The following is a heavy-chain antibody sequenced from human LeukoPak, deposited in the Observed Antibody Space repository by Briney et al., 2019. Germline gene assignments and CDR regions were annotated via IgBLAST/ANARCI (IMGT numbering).Heavy chain of an antibody. D-gene: IGHD3-10*01. Sequence: ASVKVSCKESGFTFTHYYIHWVRQARGQALEWMGRIDGETGNTRYAQKFQGRVTMTRDTSTSTVYMELSGLRFEDTADYYCARDPGGNYFGPGTYFAYWGQGTLLTVSS. V-gene: IGHV1-46*01. CDR1: GFTFTHYY. J-gene: IGHJ4*02. CDR2: IDGETGNT. CDR3: ARDPGGNYFGPGTYFAY.